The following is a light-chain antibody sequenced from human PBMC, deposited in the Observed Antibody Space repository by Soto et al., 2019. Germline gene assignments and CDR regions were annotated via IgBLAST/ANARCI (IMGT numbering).Light chain of an antibody. CDR1: NVGEYDY. Sequence: QSALTQPPSASGSPGQSVTISCTGSNVGEYDYVSWYQQHPGKAPKLMIHEVTKRPSGVPDRFSGSKSGNTASLTVSGLQTEDEADYYCCSHAGGYTSILFGGGTKLTVL. J-gene: IGLJ2*01. CDR2: EVT. V-gene: IGLV2-8*01. CDR3: CSHAGGYTSIL.